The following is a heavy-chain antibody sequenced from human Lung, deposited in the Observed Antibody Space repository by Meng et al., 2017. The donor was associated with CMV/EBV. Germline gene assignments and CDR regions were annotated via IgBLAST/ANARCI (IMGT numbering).Heavy chain of an antibody. V-gene: IGHV3-30*02. D-gene: IGHD1-26*01. CDR1: GFNFRIYG. J-gene: IGHJ4*02. CDR3: VKGGTQDLDY. CDR2: IRYDEKTK. Sequence: GGSLRLSCAASGFNFRIYGMHWVRQLPGKGLEWVAFIRYDEKTKYYIDSVKGRFTIARDNAKNSLYLQMNSLRADDTAVYYCVKGGTQDLDYWGQGTLVTVSS.